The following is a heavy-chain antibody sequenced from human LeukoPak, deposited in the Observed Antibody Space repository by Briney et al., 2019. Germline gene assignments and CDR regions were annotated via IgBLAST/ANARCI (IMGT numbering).Heavy chain of an antibody. CDR1: GYTFTAYY. J-gene: IGHJ4*02. CDR3: ARFLSGDY. CDR2: INPNDGGT. Sequence: ASVKVSYKASGYTFTAYYIHRLRQAPGQGFEWMGWINPNDGGTNYAPKFQGRVTVTMDTSITTVYMELSSLRSDDTAMYYCARFLSGDYWGQGTLVTVSS. D-gene: IGHD3-10*01. V-gene: IGHV1-2*02.